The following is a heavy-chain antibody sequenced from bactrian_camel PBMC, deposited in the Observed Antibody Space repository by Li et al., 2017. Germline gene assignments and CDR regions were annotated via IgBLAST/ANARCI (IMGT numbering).Heavy chain of an antibody. CDR2: ISLDGST. J-gene: IGHJ6*01. D-gene: IGHD6*01. CDR1: KLDFDSQD. Sequence: HVQLVESGGGSVQAGGSLRLSCTRSKLDFDSQDMGWYRQAPGKEREGVAAISLDGSTYFADSVKGRFTISRDRAKNTLTLQMDSLKPEDTAVYYCASVATVAKVRFGECSFGSRGQGTQVTVS. CDR3: ASVATVAKVRFGECSFGS. V-gene: IGHV3S55*01.